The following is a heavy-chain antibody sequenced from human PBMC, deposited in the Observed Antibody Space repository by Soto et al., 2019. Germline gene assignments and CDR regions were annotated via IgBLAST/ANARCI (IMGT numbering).Heavy chain of an antibody. CDR2: IWYDGSNK. CDR3: ARALVDYYYYYGMDV. D-gene: IGHD2-8*02. J-gene: IGHJ6*02. CDR1: GFTFSSYG. V-gene: IGHV3-33*01. Sequence: GGSLRLSCAASGFTFSSYGMHWVRQAPGKGLEWVAVIWYDGSNKYYADSVKGRFTISRDNSKNTLYLQMNSLRAEDTAVYYCARALVDYYYYYGMDVWGQGTTVTVSS.